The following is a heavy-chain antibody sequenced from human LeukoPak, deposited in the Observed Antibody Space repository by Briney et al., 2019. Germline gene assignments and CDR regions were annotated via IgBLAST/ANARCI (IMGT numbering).Heavy chain of an antibody. J-gene: IGHJ6*03. D-gene: IGHD1-14*01. CDR2: ISSSSSYI. V-gene: IGHV3-21*01. CDR3: ARVGSEDADYYYYMDV. Sequence: GGSLRLSCAASGFTVSSNYMSWVRQAPGKGLEWVSSISSSSSYIYYADSVKGRFTISRDNAKNSLYLQMNSLRAEDTAVYYCARVGSEDADYYYYMDVWGKGTTVTVSS. CDR1: GFTVSSNY.